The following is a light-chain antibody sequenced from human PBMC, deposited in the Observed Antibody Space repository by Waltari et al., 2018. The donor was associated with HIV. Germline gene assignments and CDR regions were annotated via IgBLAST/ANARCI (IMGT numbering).Light chain of an antibody. J-gene: IGLJ3*02. CDR2: DDN. Sequence: YELRQQPSVSVSPGQTATITCYGDTLPKRNAYWYQQKSGQAPLLVIYDDNKRPSGIPDRFSGSTSGTMATLTVSRAQVEDEGDYYCYSTDTTGYERVFGGGTKLTVL. CDR1: TLPKRN. V-gene: IGLV3-10*01. CDR3: YSTDTTGYERV.